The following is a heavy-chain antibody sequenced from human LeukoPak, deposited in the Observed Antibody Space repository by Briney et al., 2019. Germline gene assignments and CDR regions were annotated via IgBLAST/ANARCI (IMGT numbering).Heavy chain of an antibody. CDR1: GFTFSSYS. J-gene: IGHJ4*02. Sequence: GGSLRLSCAASGFTFSSYSMDWVRQAPGKGLEWVSSISSSSSYIYYADSVKGRFTISRDNSKNTLYLQMDSLRAEDTAVYYCARDLGYSPDYWGQGTLVTVSS. V-gene: IGHV3-21*01. D-gene: IGHD3-22*01. CDR3: ARDLGYSPDY. CDR2: ISSSSSYI.